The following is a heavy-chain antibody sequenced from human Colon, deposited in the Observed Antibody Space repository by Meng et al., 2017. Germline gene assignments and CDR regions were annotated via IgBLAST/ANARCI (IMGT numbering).Heavy chain of an antibody. J-gene: IGHJ4*02. Sequence: QGQMPGSGPGLVKPSGTLSLTCTVSGDSISSDIWWSWVRQPPGKGLEWIGEVYHRGDTNYNPSLKSRVDISVDKSKNQFYLSLFSVTAADTAVYYCGRDQGRELINHWGQGTLVTVSS. CDR1: GDSISSDIW. V-gene: IGHV4-4*02. CDR2: VYHRGDT. CDR3: GRDQGRELINH. D-gene: IGHD1-7*01.